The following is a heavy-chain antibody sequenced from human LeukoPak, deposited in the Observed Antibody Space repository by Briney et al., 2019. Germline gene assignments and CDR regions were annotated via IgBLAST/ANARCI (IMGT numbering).Heavy chain of an antibody. V-gene: IGHV3-30*18. D-gene: IGHD3-22*01. CDR3: AKGRDYYDSSGYYSLDY. Sequence: PGGSLRLSCAASGFTFSSYGIHWVRQAPGKGLEWVAVISYDGSNKYYADSVKGRFTISRDNSKNTLYLQMNSLKAEDTAVYYCAKGRDYYDSSGYYSLDYWGQGTLVTVSS. CDR1: GFTFSSYG. CDR2: ISYDGSNK. J-gene: IGHJ4*02.